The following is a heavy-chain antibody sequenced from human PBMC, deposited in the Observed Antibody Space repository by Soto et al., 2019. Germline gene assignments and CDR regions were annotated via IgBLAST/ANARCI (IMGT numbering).Heavy chain of an antibody. D-gene: IGHD2-15*01. Sequence: GASVKVSCKASGHTFTSYDISWVRQAPGQGLEWMGWIIAYNGNTNYAQKFQGRVTMTTDTSTSTAYMELRSLRSDDTAMYYCVGCSCGSCLNWFDPWGQGTLVTVSS. CDR1: GHTFTSYD. CDR2: IIAYNGNT. J-gene: IGHJ5*02. CDR3: VGCSCGSCLNWFDP. V-gene: IGHV1-18*01.